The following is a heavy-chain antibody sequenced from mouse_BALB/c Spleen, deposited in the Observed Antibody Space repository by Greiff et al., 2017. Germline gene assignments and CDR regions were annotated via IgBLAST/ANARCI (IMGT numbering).Heavy chain of an antibody. V-gene: IGHV5-6-5*01. CDR3: ARGMAATYYFDY. CDR1: GFTFSSYA. D-gene: IGHD1-2*01. J-gene: IGHJ2*01. Sequence: EVQLVESGGGLVKPGGSLKLSCAASGFTFSSYAMSWVRQTPEKRLEWVASISSGGSTYYPDSVKGRFTISRDNARNILYLQMSSLRSEDTAMYYCARGMAATYYFDYWGQGTTLTVSS. CDR2: ISSGGST.